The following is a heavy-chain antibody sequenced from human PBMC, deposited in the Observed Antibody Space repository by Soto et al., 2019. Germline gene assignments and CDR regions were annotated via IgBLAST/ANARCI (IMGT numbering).Heavy chain of an antibody. V-gene: IGHV1-69*13. CDR2: IIPIIGTA. CDR1: GYTFTSYG. J-gene: IGHJ5*02. CDR3: ARGITMVRGVGTYSWFDP. Sequence: SVKVSCKASGYTFTSYGISWVRQAPGQGLEWMGGIIPIIGTANYAQKLQGRVTITADESTSTAYMELSSLRSEDTAVYYCARGITMVRGVGTYSWFDPWGQGTLVTVSS. D-gene: IGHD3-10*01.